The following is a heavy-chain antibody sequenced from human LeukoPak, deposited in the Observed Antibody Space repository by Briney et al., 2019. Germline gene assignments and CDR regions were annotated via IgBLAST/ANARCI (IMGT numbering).Heavy chain of an antibody. CDR3: GRAPYGPLDH. V-gene: IGHV4-61*02. Sequence: SETLSLTCTVSGDSISSGSYFWSWIRQPAGKGLEWIGRISTTGSTNYNPSLKSRISISAVTSRNQFSLSLTSVTAADTAVYYCGRAPYGPLDHWGQGILVTVSS. D-gene: IGHD3-10*01. CDR1: GDSISSGSYF. CDR2: ISTTGST. J-gene: IGHJ4*02.